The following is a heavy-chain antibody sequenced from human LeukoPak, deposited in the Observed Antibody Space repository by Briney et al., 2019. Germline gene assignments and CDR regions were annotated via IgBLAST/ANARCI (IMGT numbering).Heavy chain of an antibody. Sequence: GVSLKISCKGPGYSFTSDWIVWVRQMPGKGLGWMGISYPGDSDTRYSPSFPCQVTISAGKSISTAYLQWSSLKASATAMYYCARPTNYYDSSGYYVDYWGQGTLVTVSS. V-gene: IGHV5-51*01. CDR1: GYSFTSDW. CDR3: ARPTNYYDSSGYYVDY. J-gene: IGHJ4*02. D-gene: IGHD3-22*01. CDR2: SYPGDSDT.